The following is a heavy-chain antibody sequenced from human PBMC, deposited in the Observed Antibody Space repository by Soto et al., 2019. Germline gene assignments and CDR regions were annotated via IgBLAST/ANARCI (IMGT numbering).Heavy chain of an antibody. CDR3: ARLRKQLVRYYGMDV. Sequence: QVQLVQSGAAVKKPGSSVKVSCKASGGTFTSYTITWGRQAPGQGLEWMGGIIPIFATTNYAQKFQGRVTITAYKSTSTAYMELSSLRSEDTAVYYCARLRKQLVRYYGMDVWGQGTTVTVSS. D-gene: IGHD6-6*01. J-gene: IGHJ6*02. CDR2: IIPIFATT. CDR1: GGTFTSYT. V-gene: IGHV1-69*06.